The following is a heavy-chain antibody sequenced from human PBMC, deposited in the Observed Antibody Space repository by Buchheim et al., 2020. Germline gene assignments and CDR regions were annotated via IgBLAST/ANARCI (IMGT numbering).Heavy chain of an antibody. Sequence: QVQLQQWGAGLLKPSETLSLTCAVYGGSFSGYYWSWIRQPPGKGLEWIGEINHSGSTNYNPSLKSRVTISVDTSKNQFPLKLSSVTAADTAVYYCARGHSDIADYYMDVWGKGTT. D-gene: IGHD6-13*01. CDR2: INHSGST. J-gene: IGHJ6*03. CDR3: ARGHSDIADYYMDV. V-gene: IGHV4-34*01. CDR1: GGSFSGYY.